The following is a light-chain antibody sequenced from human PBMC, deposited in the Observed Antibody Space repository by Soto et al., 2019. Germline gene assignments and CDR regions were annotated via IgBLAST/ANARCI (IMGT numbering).Light chain of an antibody. CDR3: QRYYSSPYT. J-gene: IGKJ2*01. CDR1: QNILYSSNNKNY. Sequence: DIVMTQSPDSLAVSLGERATINCKSSQNILYSSNNKNYLAWYQQKPGQSPKVLISWASTRESGVPDRFSGSGSGTDFTLTISSLQAEDVAVYYCQRYYSSPYTFGQGTKLEIK. CDR2: WAS. V-gene: IGKV4-1*01.